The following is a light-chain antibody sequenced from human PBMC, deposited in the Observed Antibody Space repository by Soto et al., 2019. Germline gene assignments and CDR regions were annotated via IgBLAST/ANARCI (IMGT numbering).Light chain of an antibody. CDR2: AAY. CDR3: NQTYGKHRT. CDR1: QNISKY. Sequence: DIQMTQSPSSLSASVGDRVTITCRASQNISKYLNWYQQKLGKAPKLLIYAAYSLQSGVQSRFSGSGSGTDFTLSIRSLQPEDFATYYCNQTYGKHRTFGQGTKVDIK. J-gene: IGKJ1*01. V-gene: IGKV1-39*01.